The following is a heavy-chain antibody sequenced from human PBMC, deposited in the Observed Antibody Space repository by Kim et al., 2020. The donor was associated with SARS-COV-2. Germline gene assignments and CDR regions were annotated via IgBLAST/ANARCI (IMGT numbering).Heavy chain of an antibody. D-gene: IGHD1-26*01. CDR3: ARERIEYSGSYLGFDY. J-gene: IGHJ4*02. CDR2: INPNSGGT. Sequence: ASVKVSCKASGYTFTGYYMHWVRQAPGQGLEWMGRINPNSGGTNYAQKFQGRVTMTRDTSISTAYMELSRLRSDDTAVYYCARERIEYSGSYLGFDYWGQGTLVTLSS. V-gene: IGHV1-2*06. CDR1: GYTFTGYY.